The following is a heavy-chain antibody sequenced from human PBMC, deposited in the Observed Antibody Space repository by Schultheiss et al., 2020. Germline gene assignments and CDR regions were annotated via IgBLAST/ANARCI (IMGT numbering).Heavy chain of an antibody. Sequence: ESLKISCTVSGGSISSSSYYWGWIRQPPGKGLEWIGSIYYSGSTYYNPSLKSRVTISVDTSKNQFSLKLSSVTAADTAVYYCARGRAAAGGSDYDSSGYYVYWGQGTLVNVSS. CDR2: IYYSGST. D-gene: IGHD3-22*01. J-gene: IGHJ4*02. CDR1: GGSISSSSYY. V-gene: IGHV4-39*01. CDR3: ARGRAAAGGSDYDSSGYYVY.